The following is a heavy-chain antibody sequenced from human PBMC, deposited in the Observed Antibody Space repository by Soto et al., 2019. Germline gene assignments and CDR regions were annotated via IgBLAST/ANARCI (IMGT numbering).Heavy chain of an antibody. J-gene: IGHJ6*02. CDR2: IIPIFGTV. Sequence: SVKVSCKASGGTFSSYAISWVRQAPGQGLEWMGGIIPIFGTVNYAQKFQGRVTITADESTSTAYMELSSLRSEDTAVYYCARAYSSGWYRPPAYYGMDVWGQGTTVTVSS. CDR3: ARAYSSGWYRPPAYYGMDV. CDR1: GGTFSSYA. V-gene: IGHV1-69*13. D-gene: IGHD6-19*01.